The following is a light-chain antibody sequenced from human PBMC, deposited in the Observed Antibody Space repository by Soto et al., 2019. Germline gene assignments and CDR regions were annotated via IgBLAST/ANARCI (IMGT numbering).Light chain of an antibody. V-gene: IGLV2-14*01. CDR1: NNDVGGYNY. CDR3: SSYTSRRTLV. Sequence: QSVLTQPASVSGSPGQSITISCTGTNNDVGGYNYVSWYQQHPGKAPKLMIYDVINRPSGVSNRFSGSKSGNTASLTISGLQAEDEADYYCSSYTSRRTLVFGGGTKLTVL. CDR2: DVI. J-gene: IGLJ2*01.